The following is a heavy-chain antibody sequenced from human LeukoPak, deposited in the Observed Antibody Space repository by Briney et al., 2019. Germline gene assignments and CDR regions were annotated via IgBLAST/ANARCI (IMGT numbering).Heavy chain of an antibody. Sequence: SETLSLTCAVYGGSFSGYYWSWIRQPPGKGLEWIGEINHSGSTNYNPSLKSRVTISVDTPKNQFSLKLSSVTAADTAVYYCARKRGYSYGPLDYWGQGTLVTVSS. CDR3: ARKRGYSYGPLDY. CDR1: GGSFSGYY. J-gene: IGHJ4*02. CDR2: INHSGST. D-gene: IGHD5-18*01. V-gene: IGHV4-34*01.